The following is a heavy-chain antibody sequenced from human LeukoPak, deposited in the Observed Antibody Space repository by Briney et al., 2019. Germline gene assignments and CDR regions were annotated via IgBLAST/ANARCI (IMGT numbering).Heavy chain of an antibody. CDR2: IRTKSDGGAT. J-gene: IGHJ4*02. V-gene: IGHV3-15*01. D-gene: IGHD6-19*01. Sequence: GGSLRLSCAASGFTFSNAWMTWVRRAPGKGLEWVGHIRTKSDGGATDYAAPVKGRFTVSRDDSKNTLYLQMNSLKTEDTAVYYCTAVQQWLGQALGYWGQGTPVTVSS. CDR1: GFTFSNAW. CDR3: TAVQQWLGQALGY.